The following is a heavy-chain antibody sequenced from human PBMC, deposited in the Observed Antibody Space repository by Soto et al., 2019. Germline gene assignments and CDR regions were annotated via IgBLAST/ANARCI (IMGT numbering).Heavy chain of an antibody. CDR1: GYTFTSYY. Sequence: VASVKVSCKASGYTFTSYYMHWVRQAPGQGLEWMGIINPSGGSTSYAQKFQGRVTMTRDTSTSTVYMELSSLRSEDTAVYYCARGGAVSYYDILTGIPRGYWGQGTLVTVSS. CDR2: INPSGGST. J-gene: IGHJ4*02. CDR3: ARGGAVSYYDILTGIPRGY. V-gene: IGHV1-46*03. D-gene: IGHD3-9*01.